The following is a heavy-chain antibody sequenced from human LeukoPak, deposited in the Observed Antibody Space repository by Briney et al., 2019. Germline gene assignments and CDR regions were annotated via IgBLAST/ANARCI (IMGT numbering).Heavy chain of an antibody. D-gene: IGHD1-26*01. J-gene: IGHJ4*02. V-gene: IGHV4-34*01. Sequence: SETLSLTCAVYGGSFSGFYWSWIRQPPGKGLEWIGEINHSGSTNYNPSLKSRVTISVDTSKNQFSLKLSSVTAADTAVYYCARGWELPAYWGQGTWSPSPQ. CDR2: INHSGST. CDR1: GGSFSGFY. CDR3: ARGWELPAY.